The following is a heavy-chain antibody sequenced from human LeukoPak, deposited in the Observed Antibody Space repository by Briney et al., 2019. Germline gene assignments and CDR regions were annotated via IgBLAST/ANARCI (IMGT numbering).Heavy chain of an antibody. CDR1: GFTFSSYG. V-gene: IGHV3-30*02. CDR3: AKGSFYYDSSGYLFDY. Sequence: GGSLRLSCAASGFTFSSYGMHWVRQAPGKGLEWVAFIRYDGSNKYYADSVKGRFTTSRDNSKNTLYLQMNSLRAEDTAVYYCAKGSFYYDSSGYLFDYWGQGTLVTVSS. CDR2: IRYDGSNK. J-gene: IGHJ4*02. D-gene: IGHD3-22*01.